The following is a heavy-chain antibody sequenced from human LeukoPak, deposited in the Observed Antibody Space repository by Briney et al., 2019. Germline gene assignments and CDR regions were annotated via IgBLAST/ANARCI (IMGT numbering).Heavy chain of an antibody. CDR1: GGSLSGYY. J-gene: IGHJ4*02. V-gene: IGHV4-34*01. Sequence: SETQSLTCGVNGGSLSGYYWSWIRQSPTKELEWTGEINHSGSTNYNPSLQSRVTISVDTSKNQFYLNLKSMTAADTAVYYCARRRWSSSSVIGYWGRGTRVTV. CDR3: ARRRWSSSSVIGY. CDR2: INHSGST. D-gene: IGHD6-6*01.